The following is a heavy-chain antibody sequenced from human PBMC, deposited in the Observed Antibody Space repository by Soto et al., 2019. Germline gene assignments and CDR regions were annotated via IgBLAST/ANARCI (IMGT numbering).Heavy chain of an antibody. V-gene: IGHV4-31*03. D-gene: IGHD3-9*01. J-gene: IGHJ4*02. Sequence: PSENLSLTCTVSGGSISSGAYYWSWIRQHPGKGLEWIGYIHHSGVTHYNPSLESRVVISVDTSQNQFSLKLRSVTAADTAVYYCARDAWPVRWPRYYYFAYRGQGSLGTVSS. CDR1: GGSISSGAYY. CDR3: ARDAWPVRWPRYYYFAY. CDR2: IHHSGVT.